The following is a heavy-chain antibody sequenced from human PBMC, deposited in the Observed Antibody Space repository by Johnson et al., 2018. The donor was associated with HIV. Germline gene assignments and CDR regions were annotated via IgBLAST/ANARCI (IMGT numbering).Heavy chain of an antibody. CDR2: INQDGSET. D-gene: IGHD3-10*01. Sequence: VQVVESGGGLVQPGGSLRLSCAASGFTFSSYAMSWVRQAPGKGLEWVANINQDGSETYYVDSVKGRFTISRDNAKNSLYLQMDSLRAEDTAVYFCARPPAYLYKAAFSIWGQGTMVTVSS. CDR3: ARPPAYLYKAAFSI. V-gene: IGHV3-7*05. J-gene: IGHJ3*02. CDR1: GFTFSSYA.